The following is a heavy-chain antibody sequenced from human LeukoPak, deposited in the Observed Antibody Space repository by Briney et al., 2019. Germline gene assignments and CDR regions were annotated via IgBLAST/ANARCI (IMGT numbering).Heavy chain of an antibody. J-gene: IGHJ6*03. CDR3: ARGITIFGIRYYYYYMDV. V-gene: IGHV1-2*02. Sequence: ASVKVSCKASGYTFTSYGISWVRQAPGQGLEWMGWINPNSGDTNYSRKFKDRVTMTGDTSISTAYLELSSLRSDDTAVYYCARGITIFGIRYYYYYMDVWGKGTTVTVSS. D-gene: IGHD3-3*01. CDR1: GYTFTSYG. CDR2: INPNSGDT.